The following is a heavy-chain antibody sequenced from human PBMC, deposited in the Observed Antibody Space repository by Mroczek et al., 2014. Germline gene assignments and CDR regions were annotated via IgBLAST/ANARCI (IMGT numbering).Heavy chain of an antibody. D-gene: IGHD2-2*01. V-gene: IGHV4-30-4*01. J-gene: IGHJ3*02. CDR1: GGSISSGDYY. Sequence: QVQLVQSGPGLVKPSQTLSLTCTVSGGSISSGDYYWSWIRQPPGKGLEWIGYIYYSGSTYYNPSLKSRVTISVDTSKNQFSLKLSSVTAADTAVYYCARAFISHIVVVPAATSVAFDIWGQGTMVTVSS. CDR2: IYYSGST. CDR3: ARAFISHIVVVPAATSVAFDI.